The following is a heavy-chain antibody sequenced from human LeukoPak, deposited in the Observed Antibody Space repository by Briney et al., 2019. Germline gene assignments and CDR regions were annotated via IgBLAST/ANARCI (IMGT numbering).Heavy chain of an antibody. CDR1: GYTFTSYA. Sequence: ASVKVSCKASGYTFTSYAMNWVRQATGQGLEWMGWMNPNSGNTGYAQKFQGRVTMTRNTSISTAYMELSSLRSEDTAVYYCAREDDTGRYMGDDAFDIWGQGTMVTVSS. V-gene: IGHV1-8*02. CDR3: AREDDTGRYMGDDAFDI. J-gene: IGHJ3*02. CDR2: MNPNSGNT. D-gene: IGHD1-26*01.